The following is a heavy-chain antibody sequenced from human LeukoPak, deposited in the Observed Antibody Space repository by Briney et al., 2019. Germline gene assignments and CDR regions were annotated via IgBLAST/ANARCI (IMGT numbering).Heavy chain of an antibody. D-gene: IGHD2-2*01. CDR2: INWSGEST. V-gene: IGHV3-20*04. J-gene: IGHJ4*02. Sequence: GGSLRLSCTASGFAFDEHGMSWVRQVPGKGLEWVSGINWSGESTGYADPLRGRFTISRDNAKNSLYLQMDSLRAEDTALYYCARAPITSPFYFDYWGQGTLVTVSS. CDR1: GFAFDEHG. CDR3: ARAPITSPFYFDY.